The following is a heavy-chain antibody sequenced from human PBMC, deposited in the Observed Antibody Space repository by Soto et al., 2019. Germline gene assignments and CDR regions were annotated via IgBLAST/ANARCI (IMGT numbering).Heavy chain of an antibody. CDR1: GFNFNNYG. V-gene: IGHV3-30*03. CDR3: ARDTGSGVDYALDV. D-gene: IGHD3-3*01. CDR2: ITYDGSNE. J-gene: IGHJ6*02. Sequence: PGGSLRLSCQASGFNFNNYGMHWVRQAPGKGLEWVAVITYDGSNEYYADSVRGRFTISRDNSKNTLDLQMDSLRADDTALYYCARDTGSGVDYALDVWGQGTTVTVSS.